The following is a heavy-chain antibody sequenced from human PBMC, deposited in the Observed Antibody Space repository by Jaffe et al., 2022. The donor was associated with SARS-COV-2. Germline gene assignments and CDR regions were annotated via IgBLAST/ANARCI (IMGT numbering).Heavy chain of an antibody. V-gene: IGHV5-51*01. CDR1: GYIFSNCW. CDR3: AITYDTSGPYFDY. J-gene: IGHJ4*02. D-gene: IGHD3-22*01. Sequence: EVQLVQSGAEVKKPGESLKISCKGSGYIFSNCWIGWVRQMSGKGLEWMGIIHPSDSDTRYSPSFQGQVTISADKSVTTAYLQWSSLKASDTAMYYCAITYDTSGPYFDYWGQGTLVTVSS. CDR2: IHPSDSDT.